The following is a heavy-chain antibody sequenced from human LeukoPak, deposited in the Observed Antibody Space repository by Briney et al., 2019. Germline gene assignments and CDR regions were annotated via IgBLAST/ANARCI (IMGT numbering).Heavy chain of an antibody. Sequence: GGSLRLSCAASGFTFSSYWMSWVRQAPGKGLEWVANIKQDGSEKYYVDSVKGRFTISRDNAKNSLYPQMNSLRAEDTAVYYCARGSTYYDFWSGYYSNWGQGTLVTVSS. CDR2: IKQDGSEK. CDR3: ARGSTYYDFWSGYYSN. CDR1: GFTFSSYW. D-gene: IGHD3-3*01. V-gene: IGHV3-7*01. J-gene: IGHJ4*02.